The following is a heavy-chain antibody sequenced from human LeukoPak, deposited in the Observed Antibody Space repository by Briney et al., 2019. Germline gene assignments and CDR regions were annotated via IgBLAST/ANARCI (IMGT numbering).Heavy chain of an antibody. CDR2: LSGSGYNT. CDR1: GFTFSSHA. D-gene: IGHD2-2*01. J-gene: IGHJ4*02. CDR3: AKGPYGTRYFDY. Sequence: GGSLRLSCAASGFTFSSHALSWVRQAPGKGLEWVSSLSGSGYNTYYADSVKGRFTISRDNSKNTVYLQMNSLRAEDTAVYYCAKGPYGTRYFDYWGQRTMVTVSS. V-gene: IGHV3-23*01.